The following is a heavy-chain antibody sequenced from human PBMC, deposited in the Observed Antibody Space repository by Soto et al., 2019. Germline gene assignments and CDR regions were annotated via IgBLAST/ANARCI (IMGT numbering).Heavy chain of an antibody. V-gene: IGHV3-74*01. CDR2: INSDGTST. CDR3: ARDGGPDSPNYYYGMDV. Sequence: PGGSLRLSCAASGFTFSGYWMHWVRQAPGKGLLWVSRINSDGTSTGYADSVKSRFTISRDNAKNTLYLQVNSLRVEDTAVYYCARDGGPDSPNYYYGMDVCGQGTMVTVYS. CDR1: GFTFSGYW. J-gene: IGHJ6*02. D-gene: IGHD3-16*01.